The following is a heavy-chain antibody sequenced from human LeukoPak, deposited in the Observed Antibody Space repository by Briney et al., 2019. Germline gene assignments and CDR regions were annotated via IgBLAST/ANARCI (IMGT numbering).Heavy chain of an antibody. CDR3: ARDRGLGMGTYYYYYGMDV. D-gene: IGHD3-16*01. J-gene: IGHJ6*02. V-gene: IGHV4-59*01. CDR1: GGSISSYY. CDR2: IYYSGST. Sequence: SETLSLTCTVSGGSISSYYWSWIRQPPGKGLEWIGYIYYSGSTKYNPSLKSRVTISVDTSKNQFSLKLSSVTAADTAVYYCARDRGLGMGTYYYYYGMDVWGQGTTVTVPS.